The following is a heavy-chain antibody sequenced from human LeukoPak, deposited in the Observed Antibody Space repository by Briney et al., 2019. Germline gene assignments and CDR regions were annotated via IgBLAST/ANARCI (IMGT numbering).Heavy chain of an antibody. D-gene: IGHD6-13*01. CDR2: ISNDATGRVQ. J-gene: IGHJ3*02. V-gene: IGHV3-30*01. CDR3: AREVSTGSSWYRDAFDI. CDR1: GFTFSSYT. Sequence: PGRSLRLSCAASGFTFSSYTMHWVRQTPGKGLEWVAVISNDATGRVQYYADSVKGRFTISRDNSKNTLYLQMNSLRAEDTAVYYCAREVSTGSSWYRDAFDIWGQGTMVTVSS.